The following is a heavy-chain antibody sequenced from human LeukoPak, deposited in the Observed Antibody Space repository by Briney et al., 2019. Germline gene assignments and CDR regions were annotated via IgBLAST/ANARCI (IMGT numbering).Heavy chain of an antibody. CDR1: GGSISSYS. V-gene: IGHV4-30-2*01. Sequence: SETLSLTCTVSGGSISSYSWSWIRQPPGKGLEWIGYIYHSGSTYYNPSLKSRVTISVDRSKNQFSLKLSSVTAADTAVYYCARVSGIQLWSVDYWGQGTLVTVSS. D-gene: IGHD5-18*01. CDR2: IYHSGST. CDR3: ARVSGIQLWSVDY. J-gene: IGHJ4*02.